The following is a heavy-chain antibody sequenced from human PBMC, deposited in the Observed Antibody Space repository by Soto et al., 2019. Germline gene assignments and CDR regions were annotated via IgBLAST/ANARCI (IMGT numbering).Heavy chain of an antibody. CDR1: GGSISSSSYY. Sequence: QLQLQESGPGLVKPSETLSLTCTVSGGSISSSSYYWGWIRQPPGKGLEWIGSIYYSGSTYYNPSLKSRVTISVDTSKNQFSLKLSSVTAADTAVYYCARLAVAGLYYYYYYGMDVWGQGTTVTVSS. CDR3: ARLAVAGLYYYYYYGMDV. J-gene: IGHJ6*02. CDR2: IYYSGST. D-gene: IGHD6-19*01. V-gene: IGHV4-39*01.